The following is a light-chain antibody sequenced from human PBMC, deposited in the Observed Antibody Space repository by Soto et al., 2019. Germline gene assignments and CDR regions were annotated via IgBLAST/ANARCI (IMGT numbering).Light chain of an antibody. V-gene: IGKV1-6*01. CDR1: QGIRKD. J-gene: IGKJ2*01. CDR2: WAS. Sequence: IPMTQSPSSLSASFGDRVTSXXRASQGIRKDLAGDQQKPGTAPQLXSDWASTLQTVGASRFSGRGSATDFTLTISSLQPEDSAAYCCLQDYNVPFTFGQGTNVE. CDR3: LQDYNVPFT.